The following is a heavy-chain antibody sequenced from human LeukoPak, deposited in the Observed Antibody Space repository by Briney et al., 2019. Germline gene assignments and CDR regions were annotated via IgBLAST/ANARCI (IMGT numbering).Heavy chain of an antibody. Sequence: GGSLRLSCAASGFTFSSYGMHWVRQAPGKGLEWVAVIWYDGGNKYYADSVKGRFTISRDNSKNTLYLQMNSLRAEDTAVYYCAKDRIAAADYYFDYWGQGTLVTVSS. CDR3: AKDRIAAADYYFDY. J-gene: IGHJ4*02. CDR1: GFTFSSYG. V-gene: IGHV3-33*06. D-gene: IGHD6-13*01. CDR2: IWYDGGNK.